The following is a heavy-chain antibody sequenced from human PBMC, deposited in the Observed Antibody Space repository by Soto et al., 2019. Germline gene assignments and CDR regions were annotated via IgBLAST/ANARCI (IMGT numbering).Heavy chain of an antibody. Sequence: ASVKVSCKASGYTFTNYGITWVRQAPGQGLEWMGWISAYNGNTNYAQKLQGRVTMTTDTSTSTAYMELRSLRSDDTAVYYCAIGHSYGQFDSWGQGTLVTVSS. CDR2: ISAYNGNT. CDR1: GYTFTNYG. V-gene: IGHV1-18*04. J-gene: IGHJ4*02. D-gene: IGHD5-18*01. CDR3: AIGHSYGQFDS.